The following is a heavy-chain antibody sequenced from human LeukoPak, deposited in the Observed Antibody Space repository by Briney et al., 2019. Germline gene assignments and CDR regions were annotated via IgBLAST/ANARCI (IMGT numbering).Heavy chain of an antibody. Sequence: PSGTLSLTCAVSGGSISSSNWWSWVRQPPGKGLEWIGEIYHSGSTNYNPSLKSRVTISVDTSKNQFSLKLSSVTAADTAVYYCARVRYYYGSGRMGDSDYWGQGTLVTVSS. CDR3: ARVRYYYGSGRMGDSDY. CDR2: IYHSGST. D-gene: IGHD3-10*01. CDR1: GGSISSSNW. V-gene: IGHV4-4*02. J-gene: IGHJ4*02.